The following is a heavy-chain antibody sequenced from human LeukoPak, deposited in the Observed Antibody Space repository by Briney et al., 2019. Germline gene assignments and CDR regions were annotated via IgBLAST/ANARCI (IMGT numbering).Heavy chain of an antibody. Sequence: SETLSLTCTVSGGSISSYYWSWIRQPAGEGLEWIGRIYTSGSTNYNPSLKSRVTMSVDTSKNQFSLKLSSVTAADTAVYYCARDITIFGVAPQNWFDPWGQGTLVTVSS. J-gene: IGHJ5*02. CDR1: GGSISSYY. D-gene: IGHD3-3*01. CDR2: IYTSGST. V-gene: IGHV4-4*07. CDR3: ARDITIFGVAPQNWFDP.